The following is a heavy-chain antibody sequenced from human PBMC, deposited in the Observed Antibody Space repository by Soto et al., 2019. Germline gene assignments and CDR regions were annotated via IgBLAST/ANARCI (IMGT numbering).Heavy chain of an antibody. J-gene: IGHJ6*02. CDR2: ISYDGSNK. Sequence: QVQLVESGGGVVQPGRSLRLSCAASGFTFSSYGMHWVRQAPGKGLEWAAVISYDGSNKYYADSVKGRFTISRDNSKNTLYLQMNSLRAEDTAVYYCAKESVAWGYGMDVWGQGTTVTVSS. V-gene: IGHV3-30*18. CDR1: GFTFSSYG. D-gene: IGHD3-16*01. CDR3: AKESVAWGYGMDV.